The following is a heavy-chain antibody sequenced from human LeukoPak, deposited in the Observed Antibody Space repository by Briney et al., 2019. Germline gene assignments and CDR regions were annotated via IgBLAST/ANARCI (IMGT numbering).Heavy chain of an antibody. Sequence: GGSLRLSCAASGFTFDDYAMHWVRQAPGKGLEWVPGISWNSGSIGYADSVKGRFTISRDNAKNSLYLQMNSLRAEDMALYYCAKDTTPLASYFDYWGQGTLVTVSS. CDR1: GFTFDDYA. J-gene: IGHJ4*02. CDR3: AKDTTPLASYFDY. V-gene: IGHV3-9*03. CDR2: ISWNSGSI. D-gene: IGHD5-12*01.